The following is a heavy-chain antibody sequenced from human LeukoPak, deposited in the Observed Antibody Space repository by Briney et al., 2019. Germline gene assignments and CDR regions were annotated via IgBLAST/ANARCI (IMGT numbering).Heavy chain of an antibody. Sequence: PSETLSLTCTVSGGSISTYYWSWIRQPAGKGLEWIGRIYTSETTNYNPSLKSRVTMSVDTSKNQFSLKLSSVTAADTAVYYCAREDYRGNSIFDYWGQGTLVTVSS. CDR1: GGSISTYY. D-gene: IGHD4-23*01. CDR3: AREDYRGNSIFDY. J-gene: IGHJ4*02. CDR2: IYTSETT. V-gene: IGHV4-4*07.